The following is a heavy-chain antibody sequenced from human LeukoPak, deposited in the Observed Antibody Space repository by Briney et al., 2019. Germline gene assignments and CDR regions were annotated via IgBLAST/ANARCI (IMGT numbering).Heavy chain of an antibody. CDR1: GFTFSDYY. J-gene: IGHJ4*02. V-gene: IGHV3-11*05. CDR2: ISSSTSYT. D-gene: IGHD5-12*01. Sequence: GGSLRLSCAASGFTFSDYYMSWIRQAPGKGLEWVSYISSSTSYTNYAGSVQGRFTISRDNAKNSLYLQMNSLRAEDSALYYCARGGRYSGYDSPDYWGQGTLVTVSS. CDR3: ARGGRYSGYDSPDY.